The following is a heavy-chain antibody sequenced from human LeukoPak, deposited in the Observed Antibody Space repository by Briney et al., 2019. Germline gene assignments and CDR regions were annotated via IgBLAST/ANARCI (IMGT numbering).Heavy chain of an antibody. CDR1: GGSISSYY. Sequence: SETLSLTCTVSGGSISSYYWSWIRQPPGKGLEWIAYIHHSGSTNYNNSLKSRVTISVDTSKNQFSLKLSSVTAEDTAVYYCARDHADGYNHPYYYYYYMDVWGKGTTVTVSS. CDR3: ARDHADGYNHPYYYYYYMDV. J-gene: IGHJ6*03. CDR2: IHHSGST. V-gene: IGHV4-59*01. D-gene: IGHD5-24*01.